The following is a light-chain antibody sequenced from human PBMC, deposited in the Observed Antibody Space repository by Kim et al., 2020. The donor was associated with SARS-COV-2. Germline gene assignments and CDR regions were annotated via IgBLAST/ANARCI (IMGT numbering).Light chain of an antibody. CDR1: QTISTY. CDR2: AAS. J-gene: IGKJ1*01. CDR3: QQSYSSPWT. Sequence: DFQMTQSPASLSASVGDRVTITCRASQTISTYLNWYQQRPGKAPKLLIYAASGLESGVPSRFSGSGSGTHFTLTITSLQPEDFATYFCQQSYSSPWTFGHGTKVDIK. V-gene: IGKV1-39*01.